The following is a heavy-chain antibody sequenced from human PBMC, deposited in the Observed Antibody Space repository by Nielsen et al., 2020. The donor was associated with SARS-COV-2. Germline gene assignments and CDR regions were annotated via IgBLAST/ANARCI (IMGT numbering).Heavy chain of an antibody. V-gene: IGHV3-33*01. J-gene: IGHJ6*02. CDR1: GFTFSSYG. Sequence: GESLKISCAASGFTFSSYGMHWVRQAPGKGLEWVAVIWYDGSNKYYADSVKGRFTISRDNSKNTLYLQMNSLRAEDTAVYYCVRDVRTAVTVWYDYGMDVWGQGTTVTVSS. D-gene: IGHD4-17*01. CDR3: VRDVRTAVTVWYDYGMDV. CDR2: IWYDGSNK.